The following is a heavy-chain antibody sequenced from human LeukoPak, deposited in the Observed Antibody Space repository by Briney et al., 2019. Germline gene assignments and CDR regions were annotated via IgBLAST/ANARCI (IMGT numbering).Heavy chain of an antibody. Sequence: GGSLRLSCAASGFTFSSYGMHWVRQAPGKGLEWVAVISYDGSNKYYADSVKGRFTISRDNSKNTLYLQLNSLRAEDTAVYYCPEGASSWSYFDYGGQGTL. CDR3: PEGASSWSYFDY. CDR1: GFTFSSYG. J-gene: IGHJ4*02. CDR2: ISYDGSNK. D-gene: IGHD6-13*01. V-gene: IGHV3-30*18.